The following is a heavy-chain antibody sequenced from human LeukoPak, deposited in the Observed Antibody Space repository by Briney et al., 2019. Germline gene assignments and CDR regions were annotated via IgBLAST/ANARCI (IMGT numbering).Heavy chain of an antibody. CDR3: ARENYGDSKYYFDY. D-gene: IGHD4-17*01. J-gene: IGHJ4*02. V-gene: IGHV4-59*01. CDR1: SGSISSYY. CDR2: IYYSGGT. Sequence: SGTLSLTCTVSSGSISSYYWSWIRQPPGKGLEYIGYIYYSGGTTYNPSLKSRLTMSVDTYKIQFSMKLSSVTAADTAVYYCARENYGDSKYYFDYWGQGTLVTVSS.